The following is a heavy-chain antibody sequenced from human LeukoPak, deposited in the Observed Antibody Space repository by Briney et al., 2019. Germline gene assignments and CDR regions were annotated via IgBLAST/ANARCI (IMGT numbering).Heavy chain of an antibody. Sequence: SETLSLTCAVYGGSFSGYYWSWIRQPPGKGPEWIGEINHSGSTNYNPSLKSRVTISVDTSKNQFSLKLSSVTAADTAVYYCARGRRDIVVVVAAPDWFDPWGQGTLVTVSS. CDR3: ARGRRDIVVVVAAPDWFDP. J-gene: IGHJ5*02. D-gene: IGHD2-15*01. CDR2: INHSGST. V-gene: IGHV4-34*01. CDR1: GGSFSGYY.